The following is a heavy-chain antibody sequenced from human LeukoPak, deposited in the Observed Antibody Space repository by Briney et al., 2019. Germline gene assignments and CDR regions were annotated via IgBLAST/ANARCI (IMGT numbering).Heavy chain of an antibody. V-gene: IGHV1-46*01. D-gene: IGHD3-22*01. CDR1: GYTFTSYY. CDR3: ARDAMIVVVITTEAAFDI. Sequence: ASVKVSCKASGYTFTSYYMHWVRQVPGQGLEWMGIINPSGGSTSYAQKFQGRVTMTRDTSTSTVYMELSSLRSEDTAVYYCARDAMIVVVITTEAAFDIWGQGTMVTVSS. CDR2: INPSGGST. J-gene: IGHJ3*02.